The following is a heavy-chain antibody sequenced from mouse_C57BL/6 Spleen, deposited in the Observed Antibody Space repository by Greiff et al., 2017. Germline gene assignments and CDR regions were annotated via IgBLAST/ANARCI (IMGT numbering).Heavy chain of an antibody. V-gene: IGHV5-12*01. CDR1: GFTFSDYY. J-gene: IGHJ4*01. CDR2: ISNGGGST. Sequence: EVQLQESGGGLVQPGGSLKLSCAASGFTFSDYYMYWVRQTPGKRLEWVAYISNGGGSTYYPDTVTGRFTISRDNAKNTLYLQMSRLKSEDTAMYYCARLDGYFAMDYWGQGTSVTVSS. D-gene: IGHD2-3*01. CDR3: ARLDGYFAMDY.